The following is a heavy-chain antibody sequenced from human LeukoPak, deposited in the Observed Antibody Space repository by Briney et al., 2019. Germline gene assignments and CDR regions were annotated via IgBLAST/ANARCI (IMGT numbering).Heavy chain of an antibody. Sequence: GGSLRLSCAASGFTFSDYSMNWVRQAPGKGLEWVSYITSNSQTIYYADSVKGRFTISRDNAKNSLYLQMNSLRAEDTAVYYCARDRLHYGEYEKTFDYWGQGTLVTVSS. D-gene: IGHD4-17*01. CDR2: ITSNSQTI. V-gene: IGHV3-48*01. CDR1: GFTFSDYS. CDR3: ARDRLHYGEYEKTFDY. J-gene: IGHJ4*02.